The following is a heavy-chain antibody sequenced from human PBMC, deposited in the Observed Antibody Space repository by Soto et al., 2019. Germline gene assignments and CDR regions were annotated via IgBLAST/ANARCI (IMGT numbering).Heavy chain of an antibody. J-gene: IGHJ6*03. D-gene: IGHD3-10*01. CDR3: ARVRRFGDFLRLYYYYYYMDV. Sequence: PSETLSLTCAVYGGCFSGYYWSWIRQPPGKGLEWIGEINHSGSTNYNPSLKSRVTISVDTSKNQFSLKLSSVTAADTAVYYCARVRRFGDFLRLYYYYYYMDVWGQGTTVTVSS. V-gene: IGHV4-34*01. CDR1: GGCFSGYY. CDR2: INHSGST.